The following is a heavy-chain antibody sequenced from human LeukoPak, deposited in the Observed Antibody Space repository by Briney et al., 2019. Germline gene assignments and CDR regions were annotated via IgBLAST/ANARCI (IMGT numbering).Heavy chain of an antibody. J-gene: IGHJ4*02. CDR3: ARDSSGYYTSPFDY. Sequence: SSETLSLTCTVSGGSISSSSYYWGWIRQPPGKGLEWIGSIYYSGSTYYNPSLKSRVTISVDTSKNQFSLKLSSVTAADTAVYYCARDSSGYYTSPFDYWGQGTLVTVSS. D-gene: IGHD3-22*01. CDR2: IYYSGST. V-gene: IGHV4-39*07. CDR1: GGSISSSSYY.